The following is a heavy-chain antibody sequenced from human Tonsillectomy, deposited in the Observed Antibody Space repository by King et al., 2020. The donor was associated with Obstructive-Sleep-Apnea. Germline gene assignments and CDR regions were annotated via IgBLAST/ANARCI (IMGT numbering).Heavy chain of an antibody. CDR2: ISSSSSYI. V-gene: IGHV3-21*01. Sequence: VQLVESGGGLVKPGGSLRLSCAASGFTFSSYSMNWVRQAPGKGLDWVSSISSSSSYIYYADSVKGRFTISRDNAKNSLYLQMNSLRAEDTAVYYCARDLASSGYYYVEYYYYYYGMDVWGQGTTVTVSS. J-gene: IGHJ6*02. CDR3: ARDLASSGYYYVEYYYYYYGMDV. CDR1: GFTFSSYS. D-gene: IGHD3-22*01.